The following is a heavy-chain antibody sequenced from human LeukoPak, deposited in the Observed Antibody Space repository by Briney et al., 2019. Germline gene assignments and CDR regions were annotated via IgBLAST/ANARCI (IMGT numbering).Heavy chain of an antibody. Sequence: SGGSLRLSCAASGFTFDDYGMSWVRQAPGKGLEWVSGINWNGGSTGYADSVKGRFTISRDNAKNSLYLQMNRLRAEDTALYYCARDRPEWELPAFDIWGQGTMVTVSS. D-gene: IGHD1-26*01. J-gene: IGHJ3*02. CDR1: GFTFDDYG. CDR2: INWNGGST. V-gene: IGHV3-20*04. CDR3: ARDRPEWELPAFDI.